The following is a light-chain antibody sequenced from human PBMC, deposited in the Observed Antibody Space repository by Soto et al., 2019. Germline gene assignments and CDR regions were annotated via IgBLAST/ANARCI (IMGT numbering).Light chain of an antibody. Sequence: DIQMTQSPSSLSSSLGDRVIITCQASQDITNYLNWYLQKPGKAPKLLIYDASNLETGVPSRFSGNGSGTDFTFTISSLQNEDVATYFCQQCDNLTLTFGGGTKVDIK. J-gene: IGKJ4*01. CDR1: QDITNY. V-gene: IGKV1-33*01. CDR3: QQCDNLTLT. CDR2: DAS.